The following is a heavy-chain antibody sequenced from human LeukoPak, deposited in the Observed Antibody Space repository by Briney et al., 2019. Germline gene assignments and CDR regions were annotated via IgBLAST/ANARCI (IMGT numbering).Heavy chain of an antibody. D-gene: IGHD6-13*01. CDR2: IYYSGST. CDR1: GGSISGYY. V-gene: IGHV4-31*03. CDR3: ARGADLDAFDI. Sequence: SETLSLTCSVSGGSISGYYWSWIRQHPGKGLEWIGYIYYSGSTYYNPSLKSRVTISVDTSKNQFSLKLSSVTAADTAVYYCARGADLDAFDIWGQGTMVTVSS. J-gene: IGHJ3*02.